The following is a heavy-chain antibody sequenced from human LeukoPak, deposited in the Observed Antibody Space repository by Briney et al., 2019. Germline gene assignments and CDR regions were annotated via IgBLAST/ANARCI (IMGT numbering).Heavy chain of an antibody. CDR2: IYTSGST. D-gene: IGHD3-10*01. V-gene: IGHV4-4*09. Sequence: PSETLSLTCTVSGGSISSYYWSWIRQPPGKGLEWIGYIYTSGSTNYNPSLKSRVTISVDTSKNQFSLKLSSVSAADTAVYYCARHAMSGASLRGAYYYYYYMDVWGKGTTVTVSS. CDR1: GGSISSYY. CDR3: ARHAMSGASLRGAYYYYYYMDV. J-gene: IGHJ6*03.